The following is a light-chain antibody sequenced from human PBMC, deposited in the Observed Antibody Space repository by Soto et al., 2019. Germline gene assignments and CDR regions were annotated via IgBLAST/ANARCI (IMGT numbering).Light chain of an antibody. V-gene: IGKV1-39*01. J-gene: IGKJ3*01. CDR1: QASKY. Sequence: DIQETQSPSSLTASVGDRVTITCRAGQASKYVSWYQQKPGKAPKLLIYFTSTLQSGVPSRFSGSGSGTHFTLTNNSLQPEDFATYYCQQSFTTPPVTFGPRTKVEIK. CDR3: QQSFTTPPVT. CDR2: FTS.